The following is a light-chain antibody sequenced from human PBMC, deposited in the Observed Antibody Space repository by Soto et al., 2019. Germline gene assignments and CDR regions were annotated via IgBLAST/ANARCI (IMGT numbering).Light chain of an antibody. V-gene: IGKV1-12*01. CDR1: QYISSW. CDR2: AAS. Sequence: DIQMTQSPSSVSASVGDRVTITCRASQYISSWLAWYQQKPGKAPQLLIYAASSLQSGVPSRFSGSGSGTDFTLTISCLQPEDFATYYCLQSNSFPHTFGQGTKLEIK. CDR3: LQSNSFPHT. J-gene: IGKJ2*01.